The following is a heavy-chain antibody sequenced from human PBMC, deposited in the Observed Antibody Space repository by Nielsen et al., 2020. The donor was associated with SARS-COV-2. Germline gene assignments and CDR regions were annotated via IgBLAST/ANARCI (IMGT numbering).Heavy chain of an antibody. CDR1: GFTFSSYG. CDR2: ISASGSST. D-gene: IGHD6-19*01. Sequence: GGSLRLSCAASGFTFSSYGMHWVRQAPGKGLEWVSAISASGSSTCYADSVKGRFTISRDNSKNTLYLQMNSLRAEDTAVYYCAKDPYSSGWYWWGFDYWGQGTLVTVSS. V-gene: IGHV3-23*01. J-gene: IGHJ4*02. CDR3: AKDPYSSGWYWWGFDY.